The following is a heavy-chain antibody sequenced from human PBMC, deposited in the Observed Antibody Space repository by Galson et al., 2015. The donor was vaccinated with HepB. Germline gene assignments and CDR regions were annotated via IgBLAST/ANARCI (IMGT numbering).Heavy chain of an antibody. D-gene: IGHD3-22*01. CDR3: ARDLSHFYYDSSGSGY. J-gene: IGHJ4*02. V-gene: IGHV3-20*04. Sequence: SLRLSCAASGFTFDDYGMSWVRQAPGKGLEWVSGINWNGGSTGYADSVKGRFTISRDNAKNSLYLQMNSLRAEDTALYYCARDLSHFYYDSSGSGYWGQGTLVTVSS. CDR2: INWNGGST. CDR1: GFTFDDYG.